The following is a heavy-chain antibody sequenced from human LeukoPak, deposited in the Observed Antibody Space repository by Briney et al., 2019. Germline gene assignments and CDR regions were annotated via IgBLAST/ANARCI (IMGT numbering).Heavy chain of an antibody. D-gene: IGHD2-15*01. CDR1: GFTFSTYD. V-gene: IGHV3-23*01. CDR2: ISGSGGFT. CDR3: GARPGEVAVPYDY. Sequence: GALRLSCAASGFTFSTYDMTWVRQAPGKGLEWVSVISGSGGFTYYADSVKGRFTISRDNSKNTLYLQMHSLRAEDTAVYYCGARPGEVAVPYDYWGQGTLVTVSS. J-gene: IGHJ4*02.